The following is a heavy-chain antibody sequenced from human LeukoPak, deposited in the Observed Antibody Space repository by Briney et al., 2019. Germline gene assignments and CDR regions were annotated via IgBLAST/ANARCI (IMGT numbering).Heavy chain of an antibody. J-gene: IGHJ5*02. D-gene: IGHD1-7*01. CDR3: ARAGSWGITGTTRGYNWFDP. V-gene: IGHV1-2*02. CDR1: GYTFTGYY. CDR2: INPNSGGT. Sequence: GASVKVSCKASGYTFTGYYMHWVRQAPGQGLEWMGWINPNSGGTNYAQKFQGRVTMTRDTSISTAYMELSRLRSDDTAVYYCARAGSWGITGTTRGYNWFDPWGQGTLVTVSS.